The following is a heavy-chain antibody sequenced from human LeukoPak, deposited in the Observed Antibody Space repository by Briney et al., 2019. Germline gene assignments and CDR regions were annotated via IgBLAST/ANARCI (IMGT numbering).Heavy chain of an antibody. J-gene: IGHJ4*02. V-gene: IGHV4-34*01. Sequence: PSETLSLTCAVYVGSFSPYYWSWIRQPPGKGLEWIGEINHSGSTNYNPSLKSRVTISVDTSKNQFSLRLSSVTAADTAVYYCGRGGFYCGGDCYVDYWGQGTLVTVSS. CDR3: GRGGFYCGGDCYVDY. D-gene: IGHD2-21*02. CDR1: VGSFSPYY. CDR2: INHSGST.